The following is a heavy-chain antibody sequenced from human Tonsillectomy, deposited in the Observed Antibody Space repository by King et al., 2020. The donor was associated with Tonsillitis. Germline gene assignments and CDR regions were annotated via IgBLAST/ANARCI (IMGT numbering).Heavy chain of an antibody. Sequence: VQLVESGAEVKKPGASVKISCKASGYIFTNYFMHWVRQAPGQGPEWMGIINPTGDRTWYAQKFRDRVAVTRDTSTSTVYMDLVSLTSEDTAVYYCAREVGTGVGSFDYWGQGTLVTVSS. J-gene: IGHJ4*02. D-gene: IGHD5-12*01. V-gene: IGHV1-46*01. CDR3: AREVGTGVGSFDY. CDR1: GYIFTNYF. CDR2: INPTGDRT.